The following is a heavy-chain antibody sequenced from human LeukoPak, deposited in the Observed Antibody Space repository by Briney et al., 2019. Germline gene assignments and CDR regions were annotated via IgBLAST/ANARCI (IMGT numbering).Heavy chain of an antibody. J-gene: IGHJ4*02. CDR2: ISSSSSTI. D-gene: IGHD3-22*01. Sequence: GGSLRLSCAASGCTFSTYSMNWVRQAPGKGLEWVSYISSSSSTIYYADSVKGRFTISRDNAKNSLYLQMNSLRAEDTAVYYCARGSTYYDSSGQVPFDYWGQGTLVTVSS. CDR1: GCTFSTYS. CDR3: ARGSTYYDSSGQVPFDY. V-gene: IGHV3-48*01.